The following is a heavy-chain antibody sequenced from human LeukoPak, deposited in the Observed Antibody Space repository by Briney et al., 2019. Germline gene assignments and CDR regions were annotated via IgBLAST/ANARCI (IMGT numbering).Heavy chain of an antibody. CDR1: GFTFSDHY. D-gene: IGHD1-26*01. J-gene: IGHJ3*02. CDR2: ISSSGSTI. V-gene: IGHV3-11*04. Sequence: GGPLSLSWEASGFTFSDHYIGWIGQAQGKGREGFSYISSSGSTIYYADSVKGRFTISRDNAKNSLYLQMNSLRAEDTAVYYCARDGWEPQHDAFDIWGQGTMVTVSS. CDR3: ARDGWEPQHDAFDI.